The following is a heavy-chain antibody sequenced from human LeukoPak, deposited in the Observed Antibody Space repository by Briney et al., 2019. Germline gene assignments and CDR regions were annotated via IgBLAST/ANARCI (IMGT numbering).Heavy chain of an antibody. Sequence: GRSLRLSCAASGFTFSSYAMHWVRQAPGKGLEWVAIISSDGNDRSYADSVKGRFTISRDNFKNTLYLQMSSLRAEDTAVYYCARGDYFDSSAYYSLDYWGQGTLVTVSS. CDR3: ARGDYFDSSAYYSLDY. CDR2: ISSDGNDR. CDR1: GFTFSSYA. D-gene: IGHD3-22*01. J-gene: IGHJ4*02. V-gene: IGHV3-30*15.